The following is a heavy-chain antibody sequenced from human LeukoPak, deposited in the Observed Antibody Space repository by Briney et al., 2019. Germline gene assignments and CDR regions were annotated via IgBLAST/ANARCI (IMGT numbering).Heavy chain of an antibody. CDR1: GFTFSSYE. J-gene: IGHJ4*02. Sequence: QPGGSLRLSCAASGFTFSSYEMNWVRQAPGKGLEWVSYISPSGGTIYYADSVKGRFTISRDNAKNSLYLQMNSLRAEDTAVYYCARGWSLDYWGQGTLVTVSS. CDR2: ISPSGGTI. CDR3: ARGWSLDY. V-gene: IGHV3-48*03.